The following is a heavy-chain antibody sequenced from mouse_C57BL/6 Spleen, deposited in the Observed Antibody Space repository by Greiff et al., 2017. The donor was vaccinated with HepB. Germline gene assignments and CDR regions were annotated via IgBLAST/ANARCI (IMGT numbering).Heavy chain of an antibody. CDR2: ISSCGSYT. J-gene: IGHJ2*01. D-gene: IGHD2-2*01. Sequence: EVQGVESGGDLVKPGGSLKLSCAASGFTFSSYGMSWVRQTPDKRLEWVATISSCGSYTYYPDSVKGRFTISRDNAKNTLYLQMSSLKSEDTAMYYCARHEESTMVTDYWGQGTTLTVSS. CDR3: ARHEESTMVTDY. V-gene: IGHV5-6*01. CDR1: GFTFSSYG.